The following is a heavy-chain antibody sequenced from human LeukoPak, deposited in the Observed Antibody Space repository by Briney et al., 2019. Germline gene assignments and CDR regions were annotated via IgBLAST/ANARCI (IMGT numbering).Heavy chain of an antibody. D-gene: IGHD3-22*01. Sequence: GGSLRLSCAASGFTFSSYAMSWVRQAPGKGLEWVSAISGSGGSTYYADSVKGRFTISRDNSKNTLCLQMNSLRAEDTAVYYCAKDRRRITMIVVVTLDAFDIWGQGTMVTVSS. V-gene: IGHV3-23*01. CDR1: GFTFSSYA. J-gene: IGHJ3*02. CDR2: ISGSGGST. CDR3: AKDRRRITMIVVVTLDAFDI.